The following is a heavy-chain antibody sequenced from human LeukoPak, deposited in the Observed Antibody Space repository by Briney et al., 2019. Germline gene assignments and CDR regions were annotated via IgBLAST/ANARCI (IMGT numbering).Heavy chain of an antibody. CDR2: ISYDGSNK. CDR3: AKQGVVVVAATPEEDYGMDV. V-gene: IGHV3-30*18. J-gene: IGHJ6*02. CDR1: GFTFSSYG. D-gene: IGHD2-15*01. Sequence: QPGGSLRLSCAASGFTFSSYGMHWVRQAPGKGLEWVAVISYDGSNKYYADSVKGRFTISRDNSKNTLYLQMNSLRAEDTAVYYCAKQGVVVVAATPEEDYGMDVWGQGTTVTVSS.